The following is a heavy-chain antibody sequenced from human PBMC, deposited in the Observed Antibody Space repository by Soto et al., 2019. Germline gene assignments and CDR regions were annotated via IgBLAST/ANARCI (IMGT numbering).Heavy chain of an antibody. D-gene: IGHD2-2*01. CDR2: ISGSGGST. CDR1: GFTFSSYA. CDR3: AKTQDIVVVPAAVDY. Sequence: GSLRLSCAASGFTFSSYAMSWVRQAPGKGLEWVSAISGSGGSTYYADSVKGRFTISRDNSKNTLYLQMNSLRAEDTAVYYCAKTQDIVVVPAAVDYWGQGTLVTVSS. J-gene: IGHJ4*02. V-gene: IGHV3-23*01.